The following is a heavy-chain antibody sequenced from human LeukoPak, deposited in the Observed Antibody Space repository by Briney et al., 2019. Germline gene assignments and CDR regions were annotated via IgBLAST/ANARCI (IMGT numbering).Heavy chain of an antibody. CDR3: ARVGLWHYPVDS. D-gene: IGHD1-7*01. CDR1: GFTFSSYG. J-gene: IGHJ4*02. V-gene: IGHV3-7*01. CDR2: IKQDGSEK. Sequence: GGSLRLSCAAPGFTFSSYGMHWVRQAPGKGLEWVANIKQDGSEKYYVDSVKGRFTISRDNAKNSLYLQMNSLRAEDTAVYYCARVGLWHYPVDSWGQGTLVTVSS.